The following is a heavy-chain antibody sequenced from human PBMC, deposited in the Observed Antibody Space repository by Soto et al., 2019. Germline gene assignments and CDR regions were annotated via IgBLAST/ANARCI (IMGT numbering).Heavy chain of an antibody. D-gene: IGHD2-15*01. V-gene: IGHV4-39*07. CDR3: ARGRGAYCSGGSCYSDPYLYYYYGMDV. CDR2: IYYSGST. CDR1: GGSISSSSYY. Sequence: SETLSLTCTVSGGSISSSSYYWGWIRQPPGKGLEWIGSIYYSGSTYYNPSLKSRVTISVDTSKNQFSLKLSSVTAADTAVYYCARGRGAYCSGGSCYSDPYLYYYYGMDVWGQGTTVTVSS. J-gene: IGHJ6*02.